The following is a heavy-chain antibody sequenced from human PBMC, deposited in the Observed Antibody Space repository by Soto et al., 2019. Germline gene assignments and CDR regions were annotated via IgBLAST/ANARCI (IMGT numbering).Heavy chain of an antibody. CDR1: GFTFSDYY. CDR2: ISSSGSTI. Sequence: GGSLRLSCAASGFTFSDYYMTWIRQAPGKGLEWVSYISSSGSTIYYADSVKGRFTISRDNAKNSLYLQMNSLRADDTAVYYCARGGYCSSTSCYPQYSQHWGQGTLVTVLL. D-gene: IGHD2-2*01. J-gene: IGHJ1*01. V-gene: IGHV3-11*01. CDR3: ARGGYCSSTSCYPQYSQH.